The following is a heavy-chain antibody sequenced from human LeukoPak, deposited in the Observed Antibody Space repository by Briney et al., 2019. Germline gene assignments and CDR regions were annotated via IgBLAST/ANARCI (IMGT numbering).Heavy chain of an antibody. D-gene: IGHD2-21*01. CDR1: GFTVSSNY. CDR3: ARDGMAYSAFDI. Sequence: GGSLRLSCAASGFTVSSNYMSWVRQAPGKGLEWVSVIYSGGSTHYADSVKGRFTISRDNSKNTLYLQMNSLRAEDTAVYYCARDGMAYSAFDIWGQGTMVTVSS. CDR2: IYSGGST. J-gene: IGHJ3*02. V-gene: IGHV3-53*01.